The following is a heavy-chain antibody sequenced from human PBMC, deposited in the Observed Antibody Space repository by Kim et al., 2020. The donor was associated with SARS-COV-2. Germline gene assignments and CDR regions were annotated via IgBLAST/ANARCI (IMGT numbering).Heavy chain of an antibody. CDR3: ARDVYGDYGTYYFDY. V-gene: IGHV3-53*01. Sequence: ADAVKGRFTNSRDNSKNTLYLQMTSLRAEDTAVYYCARDVYGDYGTYYFDYWGQGTLVTVSS. J-gene: IGHJ4*02. D-gene: IGHD4-17*01.